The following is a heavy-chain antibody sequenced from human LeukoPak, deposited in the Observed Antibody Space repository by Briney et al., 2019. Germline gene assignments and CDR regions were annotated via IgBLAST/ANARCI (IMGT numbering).Heavy chain of an antibody. CDR1: GFTFSHYW. V-gene: IGHV3-7*01. Sequence: AGGSLRLSCAASGFTFSHYWMSWIRQAPGKGLEWVANIKHDGSDNNYVDSVKGRFTISRDNAKNSLYLQMNSLRVEDTAVYYCARADCSSSTCYLRRSWFDPWGQGTLVTVSS. J-gene: IGHJ5*02. D-gene: IGHD2-2*01. CDR3: ARADCSSSTCYLRRSWFDP. CDR2: IKHDGSDN.